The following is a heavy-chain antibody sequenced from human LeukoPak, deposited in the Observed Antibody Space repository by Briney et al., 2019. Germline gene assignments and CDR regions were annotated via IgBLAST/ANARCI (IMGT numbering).Heavy chain of an antibody. CDR2: IYSGGST. J-gene: IGHJ4*02. CDR3: ARGDYDSSGYYDH. Sequence: GGSLRLSCAASGFTLSSNYMSGVRQAPGKGLEGVSVIYSGGSTYYPDSVKGRFTISRDNSKNTRYLQMNSLRAEDTAVYYCARGDYDSSGYYDHWGQGTLVTVSS. V-gene: IGHV3-66*01. D-gene: IGHD3-22*01. CDR1: GFTLSSNY.